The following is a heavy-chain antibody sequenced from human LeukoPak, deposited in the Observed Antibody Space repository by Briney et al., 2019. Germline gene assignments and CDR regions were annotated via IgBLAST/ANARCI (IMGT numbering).Heavy chain of an antibody. CDR2: IYYSGST. V-gene: IGHV4-59*01. CDR3: ARDHYDSSGYQHETI. D-gene: IGHD3-22*01. CDR1: GGSISSYY. J-gene: IGHJ3*02. Sequence: SETLSLTCTVSGGSISSYYWSWIRQPPGKGLEWIGYIYYSGSTNYNPSLKSRVTISIDTSKNQFSLKLSSVTAADTAVYYCARDHYDSSGYQHETIWGQGTMVTVSS.